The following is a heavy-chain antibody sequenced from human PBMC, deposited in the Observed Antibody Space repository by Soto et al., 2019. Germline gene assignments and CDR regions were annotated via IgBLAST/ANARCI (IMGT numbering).Heavy chain of an antibody. Sequence: EVQLVESGGGLVQPGGSLRLSCAASGFTVSSNYRSWVRQAPGKGLEWVSVIYSDGSTYYADSVKGRFTISRHNSKNTLFLQMNSLRAEDTAVYYCARDNPTVGHAFDIWGQGTMVTVSS. CDR1: GFTVSSNY. V-gene: IGHV3-66*01. CDR3: ARDNPTVGHAFDI. D-gene: IGHD2-15*01. CDR2: IYSDGST. J-gene: IGHJ3*02.